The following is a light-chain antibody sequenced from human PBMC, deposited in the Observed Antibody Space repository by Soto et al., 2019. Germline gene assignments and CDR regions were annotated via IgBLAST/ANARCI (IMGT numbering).Light chain of an antibody. V-gene: IGLV2-18*02. Sequence: QSALAQPPSVSGSPGQSVAISCTGTSSDVGSYNRVSWYQQPPGTAPKLLIYEVSNRPSGVPDRFSGSKSGNTASLTISGLRAEDEADYYCSSFTRSSTYVSGTGTKVPAL. J-gene: IGLJ1*01. CDR1: SSDVGSYNR. CDR3: SSFTRSSTYV. CDR2: EVS.